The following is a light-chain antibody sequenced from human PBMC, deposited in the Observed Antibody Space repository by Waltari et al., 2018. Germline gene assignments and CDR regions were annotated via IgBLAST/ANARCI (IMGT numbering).Light chain of an antibody. CDR1: RSNIRNIP. V-gene: IGLV1-36*01. CDR3: AVWDDSLNGVV. Sequence: QSVLTQPPSVSEAPRQRVTISCSGSRSNIRNIPLSWYQQLPGKAPKLLIYYDDLLPSGVSDRFSGSKSGTSASLAISGLQSDDEADYYCAVWDDSLNGVVFGGGTKLTVL. CDR2: YDD. J-gene: IGLJ2*01.